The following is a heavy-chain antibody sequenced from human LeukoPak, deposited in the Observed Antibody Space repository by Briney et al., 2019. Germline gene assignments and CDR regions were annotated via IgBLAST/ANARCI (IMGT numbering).Heavy chain of an antibody. CDR2: IKPDGSYT. CDR1: GFTFSGHW. J-gene: IGHJ6*02. Sequence: GGSLRLSCAASGFTFSGHWMHWVRLVPGKGLVWVAEIKPDGSYTSYADSVKGRFTISRDNAKNTLYLEVNSVRAEDTAVYYCAKGGPPYSLDVWGQGTTVTVYS. D-gene: IGHD1-14*01. V-gene: IGHV3-74*01. CDR3: AKGGPPYSLDV.